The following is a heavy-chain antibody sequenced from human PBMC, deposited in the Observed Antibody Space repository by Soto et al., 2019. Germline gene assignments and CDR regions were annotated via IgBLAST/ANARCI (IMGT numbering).Heavy chain of an antibody. J-gene: IGHJ4*02. Sequence: QVQLVESGGGVVQPGRSLRLSCAASGFTFSSYGMHWVRQAPGKGLEWVAVIWYDGSDKFYADSVKGRFTISRDNSKNTLYLQIHSLTAEDTPVYYCAKGGGTTLPLDSWGQGTLVTVSS. D-gene: IGHD1-7*01. CDR3: AKGGGTTLPLDS. CDR1: GFTFSSYG. CDR2: IWYDGSDK. V-gene: IGHV3-33*06.